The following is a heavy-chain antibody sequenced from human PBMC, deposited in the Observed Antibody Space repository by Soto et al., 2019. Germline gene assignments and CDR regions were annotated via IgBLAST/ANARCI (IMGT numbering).Heavy chain of an antibody. V-gene: IGHV1-18*04. J-gene: IGHJ3*02. CDR1: GYTFTSYG. CDR3: ARGARRYSGYDLFPDAFDI. CDR2: ISAYNGNT. D-gene: IGHD5-12*01. Sequence: QVQLVQSGAEVKKPGASVKVSCKASGYTFTSYGISWVRQAPGQGLEWMGWISAYNGNTNYAQKLQGRVTMTTDTSTSTAYVERRSLRSDDTAVYYCARGARRYSGYDLFPDAFDIWGQGTMVTVSS.